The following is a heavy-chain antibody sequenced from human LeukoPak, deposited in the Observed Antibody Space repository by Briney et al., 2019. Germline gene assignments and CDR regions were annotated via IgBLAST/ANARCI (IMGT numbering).Heavy chain of an antibody. Sequence: GGSLRLSCAASGFTLSNYNMDWVRQAPGKGLEWVSFISDSSSHTFYSDSVKGRFTVSRDNVKNSLYLQMNSLRAEDTAIYYCARDGEGGAAAGYWGQGTLVTVSS. D-gene: IGHD6-13*01. J-gene: IGHJ4*02. CDR3: ARDGEGGAAAGY. CDR2: ISDSSSHT. V-gene: IGHV3-48*01. CDR1: GFTLSNYN.